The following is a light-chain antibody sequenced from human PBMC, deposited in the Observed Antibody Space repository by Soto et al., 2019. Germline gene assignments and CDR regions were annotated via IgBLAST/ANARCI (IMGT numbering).Light chain of an antibody. Sequence: DIQMTQSPSSLSASVGDRVTITCRASQSISSYLNWYQQKPGKAPKLLIYAASSLQSGVPSTFSGSGSGTDFTLTISSLQPEDFATYYCQQSYCTPWTFGQGTKVEIK. V-gene: IGKV1-39*01. J-gene: IGKJ1*01. CDR1: QSISSY. CDR3: QQSYCTPWT. CDR2: AAS.